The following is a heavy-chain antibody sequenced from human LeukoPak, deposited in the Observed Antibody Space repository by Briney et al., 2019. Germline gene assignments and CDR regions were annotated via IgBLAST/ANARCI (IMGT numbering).Heavy chain of an antibody. CDR3: ARLFDDSGRNWYFDL. V-gene: IGHV4-59*01. Sequence: PSETLSLTCTVSGGSISSYYWSWIRQPPGKGLEWIAYIYYSGSTTYNPSLKSRVTVSVDTSENQLSPKLSSVTAADTAVYYCARLFDDSGRNWYFDLWGRGTLVTVSS. D-gene: IGHD3-22*01. J-gene: IGHJ2*01. CDR2: IYYSGST. CDR1: GGSISSYY.